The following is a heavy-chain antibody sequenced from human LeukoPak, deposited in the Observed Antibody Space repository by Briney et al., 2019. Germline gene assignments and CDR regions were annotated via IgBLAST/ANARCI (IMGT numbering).Heavy chain of an antibody. Sequence: SETLSLTCTVSGGSINSYYWSWIRQPPGKGVECIGYIHYTGGTNYNPSLKSRVTISVDTSKNQFSLKLSSVTAADTAIYYCARGGYYGSGNDFRFDPWGQGTLVTVSS. CDR2: IHYTGGT. V-gene: IGHV4-59*01. J-gene: IGHJ5*02. D-gene: IGHD3-10*01. CDR1: GGSINSYY. CDR3: ARGGYYGSGNDFRFDP.